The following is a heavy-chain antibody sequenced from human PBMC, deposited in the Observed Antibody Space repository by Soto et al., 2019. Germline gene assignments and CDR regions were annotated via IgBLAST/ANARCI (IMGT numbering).Heavy chain of an antibody. CDR3: AREDVWSSGYDYVWGSYRHGWFDP. Sequence: SETLSLTCTVSGGSISSYYWSWIRQPPGKGLEWIGYIYYSGSTNYNPSLKSRVTISVDTSKNQFSLKLSFVTAADTAVYYCAREDVWSSGYDYVWGSYRHGWFDPWGQGTLVTVSS. J-gene: IGHJ5*02. CDR2: IYYSGST. CDR1: GGSISSYY. V-gene: IGHV4-59*01. D-gene: IGHD3-16*02.